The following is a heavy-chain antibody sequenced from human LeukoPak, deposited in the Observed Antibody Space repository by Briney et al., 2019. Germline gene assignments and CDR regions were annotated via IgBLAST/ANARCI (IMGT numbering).Heavy chain of an antibody. CDR2: ISGSGGST. Sequence: GGSLRLSCAASGFTFSSYAMSWVRQAPGKGLEWVSAISGSGGSTYYADSVKGRFTISRDNSKNTLYLQMNSLRAEDTAVYYCAKAPGILTGYRNLFDYWGQGTLVTVSS. CDR1: GFTFSSYA. J-gene: IGHJ4*02. V-gene: IGHV3-23*01. D-gene: IGHD3-9*01. CDR3: AKAPGILTGYRNLFDY.